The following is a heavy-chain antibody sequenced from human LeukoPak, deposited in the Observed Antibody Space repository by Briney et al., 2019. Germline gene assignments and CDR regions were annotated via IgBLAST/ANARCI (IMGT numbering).Heavy chain of an antibody. J-gene: IGHJ4*02. CDR3: ARGPRRLVVTHFDY. CDR1: GGSISSGGYY. D-gene: IGHD3-22*01. Sequence: PSQTLSLTCTVSGGSISSGGYYWSWIRQHPGKGLEWIGYIYYSGSTNYNPSLKSRVTISVDTSKNQFSLKLSSVTAADTAVYYCARGPRRLVVTHFDYWGQGTLVTVSS. CDR2: IYYSGST. V-gene: IGHV4-31*03.